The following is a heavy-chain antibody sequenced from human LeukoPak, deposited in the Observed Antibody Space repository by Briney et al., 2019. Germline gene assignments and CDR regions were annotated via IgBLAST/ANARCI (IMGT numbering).Heavy chain of an antibody. V-gene: IGHV3-21*01. D-gene: IGHD2-15*01. CDR2: ISSSSSYI. CDR3: ARDRCSGGSCYFDY. CDR1: GFTFSSYS. Sequence: GGSLRLSCAASGFTFSSYSMNWVRQAPGKGLEWVSSISSSSSYIYYADSVKGRFTISRDNGKNSLYLQMNSLRDEDTAVYYCARDRCSGGSCYFDYWGQGTLVTVSS. J-gene: IGHJ4*02.